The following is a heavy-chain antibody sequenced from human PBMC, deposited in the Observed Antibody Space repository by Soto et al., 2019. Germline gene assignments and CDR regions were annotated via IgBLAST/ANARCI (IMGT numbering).Heavy chain of an antibody. J-gene: IGHJ6*02. CDR3: ARSEEDSDYYYYGMDV. D-gene: IGHD2-15*01. V-gene: IGHV6-1*01. Sequence: PSQTLSLTCVGSGDTVSSNSVAWNWVRQSPSRGLEWLGRTYYRSRWYGDYAVSVRSRIDINADTSKNQVSLQLNSVTPEDTAVYYCARSEEDSDYYYYGMDVWGQGTTVTVS. CDR1: GDTVSSNSVA. CDR2: TYYRSRWYG.